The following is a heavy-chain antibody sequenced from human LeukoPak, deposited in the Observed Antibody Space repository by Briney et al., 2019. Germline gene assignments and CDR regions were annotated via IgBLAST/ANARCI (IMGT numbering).Heavy chain of an antibody. J-gene: IGHJ4*02. CDR1: GYSISSGYY. CDR3: ATTTIRLGY. Sequence: ASETLSLTCSVSGYSISSGYYWGWIRQPPGKGLEWIGSIYHSGSTYYNPSLKSRVTISVDTSKNQFSLKLSSVTAADTAVYYCATTTIRLGYWGQGTLVTVSS. D-gene: IGHD1-26*01. V-gene: IGHV4-38-2*02. CDR2: IYHSGST.